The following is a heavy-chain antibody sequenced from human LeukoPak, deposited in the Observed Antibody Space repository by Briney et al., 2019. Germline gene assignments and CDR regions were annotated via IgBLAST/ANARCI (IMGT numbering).Heavy chain of an antibody. D-gene: IGHD6-19*01. J-gene: IGHJ6*02. CDR2: ISAYNGNT. V-gene: IGHV1-18*01. CDR1: GYTFTSYG. Sequence: ASVKVSCKASGYTFTSYGISWVRQAPGQGLEWMGWISAYNGNTNYAQKLQGRVTMTTDTSTSTAHMELRSLRSDDTAVYYCARDRDSSGWYYYYYGMDVWGQGTTVTVSS. CDR3: ARDRDSSGWYYYYYGMDV.